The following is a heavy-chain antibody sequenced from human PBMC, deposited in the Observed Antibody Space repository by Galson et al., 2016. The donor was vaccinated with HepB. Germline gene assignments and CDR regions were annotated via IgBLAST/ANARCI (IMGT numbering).Heavy chain of an antibody. CDR3: ARLILTVDFWGHHAMGV. V-gene: IGHV3-21*01. CDR1: GFTFSSYS. D-gene: IGHD3-3*01. CDR2: ISSGSSNI. Sequence: SLRLSCAASGFTFSSYSMNWVRQAPGKGLDWVSLISSGSSNIYYADFVKGRFTISRDNAKNSLYLQMNSLRAEDTAVYYCARLILTVDFWGHHAMGVWGKGTTVTVSS. J-gene: IGHJ6*03.